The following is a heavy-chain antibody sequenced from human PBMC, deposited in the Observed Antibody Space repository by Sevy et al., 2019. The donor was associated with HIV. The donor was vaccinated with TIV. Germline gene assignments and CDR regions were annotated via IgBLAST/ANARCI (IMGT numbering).Heavy chain of an antibody. Sequence: GGSLRLSCAVSGFSFSHYAFHWVRQAPGKGLEWVSLISYDGTYKYYADSVKGQLTISSDNSKNTLYLQMNSLRGNDTAVYYCARVAVSYCTNDCYHRFDYWGPGALVTVSS. D-gene: IGHD2-8*01. CDR1: GFSFSHYA. J-gene: IGHJ4*02. CDR3: ARVAVSYCTNDCYHRFDY. V-gene: IGHV3-30-3*01. CDR2: ISYDGTYK.